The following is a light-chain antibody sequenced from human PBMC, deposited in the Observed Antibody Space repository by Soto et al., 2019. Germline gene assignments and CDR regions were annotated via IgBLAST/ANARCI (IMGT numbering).Light chain of an antibody. CDR2: DIS. CDR3: QQRSHWPRNT. J-gene: IGKJ2*01. Sequence: EIVLTQSPATVSLSPGERATLSCRTSQTVSRHLAWYQQKPGQAPRLLIYDISNRDTGIPARFGGSGSGTDFTLTISSLEPEDSAVYYCQQRSHWPRNTFGQGTKLEIK. V-gene: IGKV3-11*01. CDR1: QTVSRH.